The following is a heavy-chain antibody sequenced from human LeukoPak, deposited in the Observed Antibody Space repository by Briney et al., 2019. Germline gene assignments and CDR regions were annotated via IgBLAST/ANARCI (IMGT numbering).Heavy chain of an antibody. CDR2: IYHSGST. D-gene: IGHD7-27*01. J-gene: IGHJ5*02. V-gene: IGHV4-30-2*01. Sequence: PSETLSLTCTVSGGSISSGGYYWSWIRQPPGKGLEWIGYIYHSGSTYYNPSLKSRVTISVDTSKNQFSLKLSSVTAADTAVYYCARTGDREDWFDPWGQGTLVTVSS. CDR3: ARTGDREDWFDP. CDR1: GGSISSGGYY.